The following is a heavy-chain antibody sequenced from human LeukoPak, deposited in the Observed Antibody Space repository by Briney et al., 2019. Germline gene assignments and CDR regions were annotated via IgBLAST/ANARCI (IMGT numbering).Heavy chain of an antibody. J-gene: IGHJ4*02. Sequence: GGSLRLSCAASGFTFSSYDMHWVRQATGKGLEWVSAIGTAGDTYYPGSVKGRFTISRDNDKNSLYLQMNSLRAEDTAVYYCARDLSPGAWSDYYDSSGYLYWGQGTLVTVSS. CDR2: IGTAGDT. CDR3: ARDLSPGAWSDYYDSSGYLY. CDR1: GFTFSSYD. V-gene: IGHV3-13*04. D-gene: IGHD3-22*01.